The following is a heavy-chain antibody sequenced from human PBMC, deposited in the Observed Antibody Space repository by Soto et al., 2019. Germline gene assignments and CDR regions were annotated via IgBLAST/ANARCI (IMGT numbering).Heavy chain of an antibody. CDR1: GYTFTSYA. CDR3: ARDRGPSSGYYPYWFDP. J-gene: IGHJ5*02. CDR2: INAGNGNT. V-gene: IGHV1-3*01. D-gene: IGHD3-22*01. Sequence: ASVKVSCKASGYTFTSYAMHWVRQAPGQRLEWMGWINAGNGNTKYSQKFQGRVTITADESTSTAYMELCSLRSEDTALYYCARDRGPSSGYYPYWFDPWGQGTLVTVSS.